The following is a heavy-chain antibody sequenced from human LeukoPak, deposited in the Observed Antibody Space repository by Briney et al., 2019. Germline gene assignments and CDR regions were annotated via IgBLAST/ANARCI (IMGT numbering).Heavy chain of an antibody. V-gene: IGHV4-34*01. D-gene: IGHD2-15*01. CDR1: GGSFSGYY. J-gene: IGHJ3*02. CDR3: ARYCSGGSCYRDAFDI. CDR2: INHSGST. Sequence: PSETLSLTCAVYGGSFSGYYWSWIRQPPGKGLEWIGEINHSGSTNYNPSLKSRVTISVDTSKNQFSLKLSSVTAADTAVYYCARYCSGGSCYRDAFDIWGQGTMVTVSS.